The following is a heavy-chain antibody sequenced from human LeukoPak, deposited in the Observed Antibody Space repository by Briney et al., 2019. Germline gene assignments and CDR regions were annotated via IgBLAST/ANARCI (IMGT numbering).Heavy chain of an antibody. CDR3: ARARVRGYSYGLPLLYGMDV. D-gene: IGHD5-18*01. CDR1: GGSISSGGYS. CDR2: IYHSGST. J-gene: IGHJ6*02. V-gene: IGHV4-30-2*01. Sequence: SETLSLTCTVSGGSISSGGYSWSWIRQPPGKGLEWIGYIYHSGSTYYNPSLKSRVTISVDRSKNQFSLKLSSVTAADTAVYYCARARVRGYSYGLPLLYGMDVWGQGTTVTVSS.